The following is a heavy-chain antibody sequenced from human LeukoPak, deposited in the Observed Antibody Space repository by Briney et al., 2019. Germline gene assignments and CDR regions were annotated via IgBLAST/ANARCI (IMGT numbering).Heavy chain of an antibody. CDR1: GFTFSSYS. V-gene: IGHV3-48*01. CDR2: ISSSSSTI. D-gene: IGHD4-17*01. J-gene: IGHJ4*02. CDR3: ARYSNDYGGQTYFDY. Sequence: PGGSLRLSCAASGFTFSSYSMNWVRQAPGKGLEWVSYISSSSSTIYYADSVKGRFTISRDNAKNSLYLQMNSLRAEDTAVYYCARYSNDYGGQTYFDYWGQGTLVTVSS.